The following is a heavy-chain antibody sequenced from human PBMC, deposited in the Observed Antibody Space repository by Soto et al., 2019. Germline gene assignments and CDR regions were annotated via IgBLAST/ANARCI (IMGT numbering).Heavy chain of an antibody. V-gene: IGHV5-51*01. J-gene: IGHJ6*02. CDR3: ARHPGGYSGYDMIPNYYYYGMDV. D-gene: IGHD5-12*01. Sequence: GEYLNLSCQGSGYSFTSYWIGWVRQLPGKGLEWMGIIYPGDSDTRYSPSFQGQVTISADKSISTAYLQWSSLKASDTAMYYCARHPGGYSGYDMIPNYYYYGMDVWGQGTTVTVSS. CDR2: IYPGDSDT. CDR1: GYSFTSYW.